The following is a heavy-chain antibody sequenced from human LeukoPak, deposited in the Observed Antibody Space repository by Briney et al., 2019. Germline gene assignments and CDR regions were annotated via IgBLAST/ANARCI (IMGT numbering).Heavy chain of an antibody. V-gene: IGHV4-59*08. D-gene: IGHD5-24*01. J-gene: IGHJ4*02. Sequence: SETLSLTCTVSGGSISPYYWSWIRQPPGKGLEWIGNIYYVGNTNYNPSLKSRVTMSVDTSKNQFSLKLSSVTAADTAVYYCARRREQRWLQFHFDSWGQGTLVTVSS. CDR2: IYYVGNT. CDR1: GGSISPYY. CDR3: ARRREQRWLQFHFDS.